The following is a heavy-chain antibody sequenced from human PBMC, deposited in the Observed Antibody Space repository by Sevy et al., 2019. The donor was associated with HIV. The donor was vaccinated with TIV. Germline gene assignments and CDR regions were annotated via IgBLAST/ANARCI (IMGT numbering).Heavy chain of an antibody. D-gene: IGHD3-22*01. CDR2: IYPDDSET. CDR1: GYSFTSHW. V-gene: IGHV5-51*01. CDR3: ATSRSGYFDSSGYYIY. Sequence: GESLKISYEGSGYSFTSHWIGWVRHMPGKGLEWMGIIYPDDSETRYSPSFQGQVTFSADKSISTAYLQWSSLKASDTAMYYCATSRSGYFDSSGYYIYWGQGTMVTVSS. J-gene: IGHJ4*02.